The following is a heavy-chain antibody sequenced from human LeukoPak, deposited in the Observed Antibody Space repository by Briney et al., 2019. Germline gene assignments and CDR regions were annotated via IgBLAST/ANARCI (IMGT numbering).Heavy chain of an antibody. J-gene: IGHJ4*02. CDR3: ARDHPDPYLPRPYYYGSGSYYNQDDY. D-gene: IGHD3-10*01. CDR1: GYTFTSYA. V-gene: IGHV7-4-1*02. CDR2: INTNTGNP. Sequence: ASVKVSCKASGYTFTSYAMNWVRQAPGQGLEWMGWINTNTGNPTYAQGFTGRFVFSLDTSVSTAYLQISSLKAEDTAVYYCARDHPDPYLPRPYYYGSGSYYNQDDYWGQGTLVTVSS.